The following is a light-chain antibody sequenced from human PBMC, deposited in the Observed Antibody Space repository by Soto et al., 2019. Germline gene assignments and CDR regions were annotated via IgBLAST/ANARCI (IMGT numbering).Light chain of an antibody. CDR3: SSYTGSSTPLV. V-gene: IGLV2-14*01. CDR2: DVS. Sequence: QSALTQPASVSGSPGQSITISCTGTSSDVGGYNYVSWYQQHPGKAPKLMIYDVSNRPSGVSNRVSGSKSGNTASLTISGLQAADEADYYCSSYTGSSTPLVFGGGTKLTVL. J-gene: IGLJ2*01. CDR1: SSDVGGYNY.